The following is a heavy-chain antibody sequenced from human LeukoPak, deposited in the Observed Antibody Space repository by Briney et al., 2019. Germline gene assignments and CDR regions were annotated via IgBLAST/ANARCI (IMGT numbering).Heavy chain of an antibody. CDR3: ARVAAYRGGDCTPDWYFEL. CDR2: INPNSGGT. D-gene: IGHD2-21*02. CDR1: GYTFTGYY. J-gene: IGHJ2*01. Sequence: ASVKVSCKASGYTFTGYYMHWVRQAPGQGLEWMGWINPNSGGTNYAQKFQGRVTMTRDTSISTAYMELSRLRSDDTAVYYCARVAAYRGGDCTPDWYFELWGRGTLVTVSS. V-gene: IGHV1-2*02.